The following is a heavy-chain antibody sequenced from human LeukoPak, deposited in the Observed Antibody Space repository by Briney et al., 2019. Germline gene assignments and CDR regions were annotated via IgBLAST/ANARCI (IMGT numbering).Heavy chain of an antibody. V-gene: IGHV1-69*04. CDR2: IIPILGIA. D-gene: IGHD4-23*01. CDR1: GSTLTELS. CDR3: ARDGASYGGNSRDAFDI. J-gene: IGHJ3*02. Sequence: SVKVSCKVSGSTLTELSMHWVRQAPGQGLEWMGRIIPILGIANYAQKFQGRVTITADKSTSTAYMELSSLRSEDTAVYYCARDGASYGGNSRDAFDIWGQGTMVTVSS.